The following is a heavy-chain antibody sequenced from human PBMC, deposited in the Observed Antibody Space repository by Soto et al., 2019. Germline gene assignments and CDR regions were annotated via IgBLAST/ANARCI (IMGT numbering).Heavy chain of an antibody. CDR2: ISAYNGNT. CDR3: VRDETIFGVVNGGGFDY. V-gene: IGHV1-18*04. Sequence: QVQLVQSGAEVKKPGASVKVSCKASGYTFTSYGISWVRQAPGQGLEWMGWISAYNGNTNYAQKLQGRVTMTTDTSTSTAYMELRSLRSDDTAVYYCVRDETIFGVVNGGGFDYWGQGTLVTVSS. CDR1: GYTFTSYG. D-gene: IGHD3-3*01. J-gene: IGHJ4*02.